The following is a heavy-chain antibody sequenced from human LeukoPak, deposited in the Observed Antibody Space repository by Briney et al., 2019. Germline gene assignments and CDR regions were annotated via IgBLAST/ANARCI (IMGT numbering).Heavy chain of an antibody. J-gene: IGHJ5*02. V-gene: IGHV4-61*02. D-gene: IGHD5-24*01. Sequence: HSETLSLTCTVSGGSISSGSHYWSWIRQPAGRGLEWIGRIYPSGSTNYNPSLKSRVTISVDTSKNQFSLKLSSVTAADTAVYHCARVSSRDSRFDPWGQGTLVTVSS. CDR2: IYPSGST. CDR3: ARVSSRDSRFDP. CDR1: GGSISSGSHY.